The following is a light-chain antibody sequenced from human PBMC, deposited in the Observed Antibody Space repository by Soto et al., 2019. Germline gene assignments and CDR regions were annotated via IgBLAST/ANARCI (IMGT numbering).Light chain of an antibody. V-gene: IGLV2-8*01. CDR3: SSYAGSNNYV. Sequence: QSVLTQPPSASGSPGQSVTISCTGTSSDIGDWNYVSWYQQHPGKAPKLMIYDVSKRPSGVPDRFSGSKSGNTASLTVSGLQAEDEADYYCSSYAGSNNYVFGTGTKLTVL. J-gene: IGLJ1*01. CDR1: SSDIGDWNY. CDR2: DVS.